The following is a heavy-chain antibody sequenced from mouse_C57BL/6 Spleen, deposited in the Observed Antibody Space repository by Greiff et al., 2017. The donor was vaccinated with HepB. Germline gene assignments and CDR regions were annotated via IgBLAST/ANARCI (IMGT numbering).Heavy chain of an antibody. CDR3: ARHGDYDRAMDY. Sequence: VQLKESGGDLVKPGGSLKLSCAASGFTFSSYGMSWVRQTPDKRLEWVATISSGGSYTYYPDSVKGRFTISRDNAKNTLYLQMSSLKSEDTAMYYCARHGDYDRAMDYWGQGTSVTVSS. D-gene: IGHD2-4*01. CDR2: ISSGGSYT. J-gene: IGHJ4*01. V-gene: IGHV5-6*01. CDR1: GFTFSSYG.